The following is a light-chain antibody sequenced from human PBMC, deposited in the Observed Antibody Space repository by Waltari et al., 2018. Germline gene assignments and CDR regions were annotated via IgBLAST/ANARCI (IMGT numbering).Light chain of an antibody. CDR2: LGT. CDR1: QSLLHSNGYNY. V-gene: IGKV2-28*01. J-gene: IGKJ1*01. Sequence: DIVMTQSPLSLPVTPGEPASISCRSSQSLLHSNGYNYWDWYLQKPGQSPQLLIYLGTNRASGVPDRCSGSGSGTDYTLKISRVEAEDVGVYYCMQARQTPWTFGQGTKVEIK. CDR3: MQARQTPWT.